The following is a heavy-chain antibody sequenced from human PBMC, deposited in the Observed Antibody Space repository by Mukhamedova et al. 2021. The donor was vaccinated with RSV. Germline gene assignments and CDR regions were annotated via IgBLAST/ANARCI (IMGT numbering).Heavy chain of an antibody. V-gene: IGHV4-59*01. CDR2: IYYSGST. D-gene: IGHD4-17*01. Sequence: GKGLEWIGYIYYSGSTNYNPSLKSRVTISVDTSKNQFSLKLSSVTAADTAVYYCARSRNRDYGEDWYFDLWGRGTLVTVSS. J-gene: IGHJ2*01. CDR3: ARSRNRDYGEDWYFDL.